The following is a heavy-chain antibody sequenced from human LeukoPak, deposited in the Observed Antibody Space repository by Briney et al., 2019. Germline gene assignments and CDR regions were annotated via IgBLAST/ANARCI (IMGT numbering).Heavy chain of an antibody. Sequence: GGSLRLFCAVSGFIVSRNDMTWVRQAPGKGLEWVSLLYSDRKTFYADSVKGRFTISRDNSKNTLNLQMNSLRADDTAVYYCARAVAGLYFDYWGQGTLVTVSS. CDR3: ARAVAGLYFDY. CDR2: LYSDRKT. CDR1: GFIVSRND. J-gene: IGHJ4*02. V-gene: IGHV3-53*01. D-gene: IGHD6-19*01.